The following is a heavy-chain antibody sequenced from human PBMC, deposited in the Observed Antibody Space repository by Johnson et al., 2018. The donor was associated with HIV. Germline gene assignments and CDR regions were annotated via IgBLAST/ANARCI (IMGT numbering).Heavy chain of an antibody. Sequence: QVQLVESGGGVVQPGRSLRLSCAASGFTFSSYGMHWVRQAPGKGLEWVAVIWYDGSNKYYADSVKGRFTISRDNSKNTLYLQINSLRAEDTAVYYCAKVVRRDLDAFDIWGQGTMVTVSS. D-gene: IGHD2-2*01. J-gene: IGHJ3*02. CDR3: AKVVRRDLDAFDI. CDR1: GFTFSSYG. V-gene: IGHV3-33*06. CDR2: IWYDGSNK.